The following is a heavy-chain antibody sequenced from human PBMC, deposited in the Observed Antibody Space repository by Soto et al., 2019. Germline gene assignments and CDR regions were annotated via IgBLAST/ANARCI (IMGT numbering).Heavy chain of an antibody. CDR3: ARAHGSGWGAFDI. V-gene: IGHV4-30-2*01. CDR2: IHHSGST. CDR1: GGSISSGGYS. D-gene: IGHD3-10*01. Sequence: QLQLQESGSGLVKPSQTLSLTCAVSGGSISSGGYSWSWIRQPPGKGLEWIGYIHHSGSTYYNPSLKSRVTLSVDRSKNQFSLKLSSVTAADTAVYYCARAHGSGWGAFDIWGQGTMVTVSS. J-gene: IGHJ3*02.